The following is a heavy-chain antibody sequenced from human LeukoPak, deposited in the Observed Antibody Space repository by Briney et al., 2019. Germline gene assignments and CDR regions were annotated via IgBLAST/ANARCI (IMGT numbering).Heavy chain of an antibody. D-gene: IGHD2-15*01. Sequence: ASVKVSCKASRYTFTDYYMHWVRQAPGRGLEWMGWNNPSSGGTNYAQKFQGRVTMTRDTSISTAYMELSRLKSDDTAVYYCAREFRRYCSGGSCYSPLEYAFDIWGQGTMVTVSS. CDR2: NNPSSGGT. CDR3: AREFRRYCSGGSCYSPLEYAFDI. V-gene: IGHV1-2*02. J-gene: IGHJ3*02. CDR1: RYTFTDYY.